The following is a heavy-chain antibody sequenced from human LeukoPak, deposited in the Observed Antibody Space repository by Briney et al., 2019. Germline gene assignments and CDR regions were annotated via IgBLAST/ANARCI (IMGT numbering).Heavy chain of an antibody. D-gene: IGHD6-6*01. CDR3: ARDGSIAARSWFDP. CDR2: IIPILGIA. CDR1: GFTFTDSY. J-gene: IGHJ5*02. V-gene: IGHV1-69*04. Sequence: ASVTVSCKGSGFTFTDSYIHWVRQAPGQGLEWMGRIIPILGIANYAQKFQGRVTITADKSTSTAYMELSSLRSEDTAVYYCARDGSIAARSWFDPWGQGTLVTVSS.